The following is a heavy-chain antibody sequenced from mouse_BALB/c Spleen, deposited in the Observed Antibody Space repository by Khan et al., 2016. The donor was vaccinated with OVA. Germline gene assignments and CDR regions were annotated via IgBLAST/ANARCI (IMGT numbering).Heavy chain of an antibody. CDR1: GYSFTGYF. D-gene: IGHD1-1*01. CDR3: ARKNGSDFDY. CDR2: INPHIGET. Sequence: EVELVESGPELVKPGASVKISCKASGYSFTGYFMNWVMQSHGKSLEWIGRINPHIGETFYNQRFKGKATLTVDESSSTAHMELRSLASEDSAVNFCARKNGSDFDYWGQGTTLTVSS. J-gene: IGHJ2*01. V-gene: IGHV1-20*02.